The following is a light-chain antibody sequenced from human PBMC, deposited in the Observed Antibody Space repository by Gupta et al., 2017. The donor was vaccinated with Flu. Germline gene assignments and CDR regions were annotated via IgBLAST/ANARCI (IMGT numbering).Light chain of an antibody. J-gene: IGLJ3*02. CDR3: QSYDSINLWV. V-gene: IGLV6-57*03. CDR1: SGSIASAH. Sequence: NFMLTQPRYVSESPGRTFTTSCTRSSGSIASAHVQWYQQRPRSAPTTVIYEDKQRPAGVPDRLSGSIDTSSKAASLTISGLKTEDEADYYGQSYDSINLWVFGGGTKVTVL. CDR2: EDK.